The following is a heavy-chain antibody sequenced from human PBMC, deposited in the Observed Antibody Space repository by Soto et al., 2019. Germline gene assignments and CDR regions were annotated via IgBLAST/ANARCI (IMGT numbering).Heavy chain of an antibody. CDR3: ARQGFGPLHGLVDV. D-gene: IGHD3-10*01. CDR1: GGSISSGDYY. Sequence: PSETLSLTCTVSGGSISSGDYYWSWIRQPPGKGLEWIGYIYYSGTTYYNPSLKSRVAISLDTSKSQFSLKVTSVTATDTAVYYCARQGFGPLHGLVDVWGQGTTVTVSS. V-gene: IGHV4-30-4*01. J-gene: IGHJ6*02. CDR2: IYYSGTT.